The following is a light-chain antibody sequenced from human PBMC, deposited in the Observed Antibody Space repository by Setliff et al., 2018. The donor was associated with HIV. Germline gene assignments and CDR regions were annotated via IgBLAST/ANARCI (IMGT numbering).Light chain of an antibody. Sequence: QSALTQPRSVSGSPGQSVTISCTGTSSDVGGYNYVSWYQQHPGKAPKLMIYDVTKRPSGVPDRFSGPKSGNTASLTISGLQAEDEADYYCCSYAGRYTYVFGTGTKVT. V-gene: IGLV2-11*01. CDR2: DVT. CDR1: SSDVGGYNY. CDR3: CSYAGRYTYV. J-gene: IGLJ1*01.